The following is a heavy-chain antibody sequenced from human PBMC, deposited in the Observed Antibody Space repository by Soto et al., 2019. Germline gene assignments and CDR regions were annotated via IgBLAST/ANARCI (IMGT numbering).Heavy chain of an antibody. CDR1: GFTFSSYA. V-gene: IGHV3-23*01. CDR2: ISGSGGST. D-gene: IGHD3-16*02. Sequence: EVQLLESGGGLVQPGGSLRLSCAASGFTFSSYAMSWVRQAPGKGLEWVSAISGSGGSTYYADSVKGRFTISRDNSKNTLYLQMNSLSAEDTAVYYCAKDVMITFGGVIVAYFDYWGQGTLVTVSS. CDR3: AKDVMITFGGVIVAYFDY. J-gene: IGHJ4*02.